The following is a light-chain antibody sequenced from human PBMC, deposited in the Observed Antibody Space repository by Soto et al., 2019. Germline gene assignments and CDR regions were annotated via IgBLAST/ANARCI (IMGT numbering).Light chain of an antibody. Sequence: DIQLTHSPSFLSASVGDGVTITCRASQGISGSLAWYQQKPGKAPKLLIYAASTLRSGVPSRFSGSGSGTEFTLTISSLQPEDFATYYCQQLDSYPLTFGGGTKVEIK. CDR2: AAS. CDR1: QGISGS. CDR3: QQLDSYPLT. J-gene: IGKJ4*01. V-gene: IGKV1-9*01.